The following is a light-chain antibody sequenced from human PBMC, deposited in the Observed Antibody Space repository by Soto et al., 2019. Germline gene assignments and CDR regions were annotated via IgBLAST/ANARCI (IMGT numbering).Light chain of an antibody. J-gene: IGLJ2*01. Sequence: QAVVTQEPSLTVSPGGTVTLTCGSSTGAVTSGHYPYWFQQKPGHAPRTLIYDTRNKHSWTPARFSGSLLGGKAALTLSGAQPEDEAEYYCLLSYSETRHVVFGGGTKLTVL. CDR3: LLSYSETRHVV. CDR2: DTR. CDR1: TGAVTSGHY. V-gene: IGLV7-46*01.